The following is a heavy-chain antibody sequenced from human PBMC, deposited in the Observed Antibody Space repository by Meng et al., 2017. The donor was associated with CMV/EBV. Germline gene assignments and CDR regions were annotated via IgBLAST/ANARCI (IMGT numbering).Heavy chain of an antibody. CDR3: ARSGLRFLEWSHHWFDP. Sequence: YTVTGYYMNWVRQAPGQGLEWMGWINPNSGGTNYAQKFQGRVTMTRDTSISTAYMELSRLRSDDTAVYYCARSGLRFLEWSHHWFDPWGQGTLVTVSS. V-gene: IGHV1-2*02. D-gene: IGHD3-3*01. CDR1: YTVTGYY. CDR2: INPNSGGT. J-gene: IGHJ5*02.